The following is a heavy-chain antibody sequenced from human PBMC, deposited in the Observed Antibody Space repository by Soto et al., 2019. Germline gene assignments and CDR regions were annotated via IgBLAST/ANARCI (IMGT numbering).Heavy chain of an antibody. D-gene: IGHD4-4*01. CDR3: ERENCNYVD. V-gene: IGHV1-2*02. CDR1: GYTFTNY. Sequence: QAQLVQSGAEAKRPGTSVKVACKVSGYTFTNYFHWIRQAPGQGLGWMGWMNPNDGDTEYARKIQGRVTLTRDTSITTAYMELSSVTSDDTAVDYCERENCNYVDWGQGTLVTVSA. J-gene: IGHJ4*02. CDR2: MNPNDGDT.